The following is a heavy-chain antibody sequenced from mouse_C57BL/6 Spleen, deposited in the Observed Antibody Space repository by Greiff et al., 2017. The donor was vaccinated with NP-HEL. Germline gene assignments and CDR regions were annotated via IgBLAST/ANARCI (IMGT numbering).Heavy chain of an antibody. CDR2: IYPGSGST. D-gene: IGHD1-1*01. CDR1: GYTFTSYW. V-gene: IGHV1-55*01. J-gene: IGHJ4*01. CDR3: ARSTTYYYGSSYGAMDY. Sequence: QVQLQQSGAELVKPGASVKMSCKASGYTFTSYWITWVKQRPGQGLEWIGDIYPGSGSTNYNEKFKSKAPLTVDTSSSTAYMQLSSLTSEDSAVYYCARSTTYYYGSSYGAMDYWVQGTSVTVSS.